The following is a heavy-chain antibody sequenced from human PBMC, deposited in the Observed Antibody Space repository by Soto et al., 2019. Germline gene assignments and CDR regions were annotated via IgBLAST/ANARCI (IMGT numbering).Heavy chain of an antibody. D-gene: IGHD2-21*01. CDR2: MNPYSGNT. V-gene: IGHV1-8*01. Sequence: ASVKVSCKAAGYTITNNDSNCVRQAAGQGLEWMGWMNPYSGNTGYARNFHGRVTMTRDNSITTAYMELSSLRSEDTAVYYCVRAALDYYSADYFDNWGQGTLVTVSS. CDR1: GYTITNND. J-gene: IGHJ4*02. CDR3: VRAALDYYSADYFDN.